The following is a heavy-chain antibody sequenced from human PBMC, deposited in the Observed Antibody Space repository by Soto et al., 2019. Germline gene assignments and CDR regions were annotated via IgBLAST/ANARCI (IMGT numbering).Heavy chain of an antibody. J-gene: IGHJ4*02. CDR2: ISAYNGNT. CDR3: ARDRSSMVRGGRSFDY. D-gene: IGHD3-10*01. V-gene: IGHV1-18*01. Sequence: ASVKVSCKASGYTFTSYGISWVRQAPGQGLEWMGWISAYNGNTNYAQKLQGRVTMTTDTSASTAYMELSSLRSEDTAVYYCARDRSSMVRGGRSFDYWGQGTLVTVSS. CDR1: GYTFTSYG.